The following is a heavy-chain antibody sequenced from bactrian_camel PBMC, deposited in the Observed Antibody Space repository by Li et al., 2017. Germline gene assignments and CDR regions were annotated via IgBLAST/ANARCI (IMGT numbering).Heavy chain of an antibody. Sequence: VQLVESGGGLVQPGGSLMLSCAASGFTAGFGFSSYYMNWVRQSPGKGLDWVSSIYSEERSTFYADSGKGRFTTFKDTARNTLYLQLNSLQTEDTAMYYCLSSLGSDEGYWGQGTQVTVS. D-gene: IGHD5*01. V-gene: IGHV3S6*01. CDR3: LSSLGSDEGY. CDR1: GFTAGFGFSSYY. J-gene: IGHJ4*01. CDR2: IYSEERST.